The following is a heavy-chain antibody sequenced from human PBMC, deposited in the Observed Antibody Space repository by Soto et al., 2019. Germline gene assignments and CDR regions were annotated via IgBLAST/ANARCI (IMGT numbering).Heavy chain of an antibody. Sequence: QIQLVQSAAEVKKPGASVKVSCKTSGYTFVSYGISWVRQAPGQGLEWMGWISPYNGNTNFAQRFRGRVTLTTDTSTDIVYMDLGSVKSDDTAVYYCARGQNFFDSSGYYDHWGQGTLITVSS. CDR1: GYTFVSYG. J-gene: IGHJ5*02. CDR2: ISPYNGNT. V-gene: IGHV1-18*04. D-gene: IGHD3-22*01. CDR3: ARGQNFFDSSGYYDH.